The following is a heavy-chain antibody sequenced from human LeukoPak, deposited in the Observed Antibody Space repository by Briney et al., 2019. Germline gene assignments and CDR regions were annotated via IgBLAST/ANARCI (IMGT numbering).Heavy chain of an antibody. CDR3: AREMRDIVVLSAGNYYSYYMDV. J-gene: IGHJ6*03. V-gene: IGHV4-59*12. CDR2: IYYSGST. CDR1: GGSISSYY. D-gene: IGHD2-2*01. Sequence: PSETLSLTCTVSGGSISSYYWSWIRQPPGKGLEWIGYIYYSGSTNYNPSLKSRVTISVDTSKNQFSLKLSSVTAADTAVYYCAREMRDIVVLSAGNYYSYYMDVWGKGTTVTVSS.